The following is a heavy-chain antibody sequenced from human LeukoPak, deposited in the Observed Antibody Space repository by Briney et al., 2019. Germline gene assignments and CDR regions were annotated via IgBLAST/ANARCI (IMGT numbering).Heavy chain of an antibody. D-gene: IGHD3-22*01. Sequence: PGGSLRLSCAASGFTFSDYEMNWVRQAPGKGLEWVSYISSCGSAIYYAGSVRGRFTISRDNAKNSLYLQMNSLRAEDTAVYYCARDRPLPDDSRTFDYWGQGTLVTVSS. J-gene: IGHJ4*02. CDR3: ARDRPLPDDSRTFDY. CDR2: ISSCGSAI. CDR1: GFTFSDYE. V-gene: IGHV3-48*03.